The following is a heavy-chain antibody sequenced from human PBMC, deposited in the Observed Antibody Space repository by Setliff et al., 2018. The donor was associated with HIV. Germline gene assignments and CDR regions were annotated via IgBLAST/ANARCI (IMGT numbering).Heavy chain of an antibody. J-gene: IGHJ3*02. D-gene: IGHD6-19*01. V-gene: IGHV3-13*01. CDR2: IGTAGDT. CDR3: ARGDGQWLVPSAFDI. Sequence: HPGGSLRLSCAASGFTFSSYDMHWVRQATGKGLEWVSAIGTAGDTYYPGSVKGRFTISRENAKNSLYLQMNSLRAGDTAVYYCARGDGQWLVPSAFDIWGQGTMVTVSS. CDR1: GFTFSSYD.